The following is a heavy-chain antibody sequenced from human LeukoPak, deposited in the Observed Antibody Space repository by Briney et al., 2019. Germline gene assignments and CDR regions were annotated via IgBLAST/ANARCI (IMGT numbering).Heavy chain of an antibody. J-gene: IGHJ4*02. CDR3: ARLGANDILTGYVSD. D-gene: IGHD3-9*01. CDR1: GGSISGNY. CDR2: IYSSGST. Sequence: SETLSLTCSVSGGSISGNYWSWIRQPAGKGLEWIGRIYSSGSTTYNPSLKSRVTMSVDTSKNQFSLKLSSVTAADTALYYCARLGANDILTGYVSDWGQGTRVTVSS. V-gene: IGHV4-4*07.